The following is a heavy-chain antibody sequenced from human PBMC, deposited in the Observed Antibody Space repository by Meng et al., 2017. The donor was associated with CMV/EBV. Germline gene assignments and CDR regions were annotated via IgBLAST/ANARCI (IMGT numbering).Heavy chain of an antibody. CDR3: VRDHNWGPDY. J-gene: IGHJ4*02. V-gene: IGHV1-2*02. Sequence: QVQLVQPGVGVKSPGASVTVSCQTSGYRFSDHYMHWVRQAPGQGLEWMGWIYPNSGGTHYAQKFQDRVTMTRDTSISTVYMELSRLTSDDTAVYYCVRDHNWGPDYWGQGTLVTVSS. CDR2: IYPNSGGT. CDR1: GYRFSDHY. D-gene: IGHD1-1*01.